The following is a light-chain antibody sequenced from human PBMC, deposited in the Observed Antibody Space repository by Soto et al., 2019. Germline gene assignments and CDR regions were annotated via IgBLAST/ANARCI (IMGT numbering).Light chain of an antibody. CDR1: QRIGSY. Sequence: EIVLTQSPGTLSLSPGERATLSCRASQRIGSYLAWYQQKPGQTPRLLIYDASNRATGIPARFSVSGSGTDFTLTISSLEPEAFAVYYYQQRNNWPPTWTFGQGTKVEIK. J-gene: IGKJ1*01. CDR2: DAS. CDR3: QQRNNWPPTWT. V-gene: IGKV3-11*01.